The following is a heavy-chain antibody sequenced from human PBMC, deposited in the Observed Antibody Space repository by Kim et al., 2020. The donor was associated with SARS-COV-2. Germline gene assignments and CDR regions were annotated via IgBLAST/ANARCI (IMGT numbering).Heavy chain of an antibody. D-gene: IGHD3-22*01. J-gene: IGHJ4*02. Sequence: ASVKVSCKTSGYTFTHYAMHWVRQAPGQRLEWMGYISGDNGDTKYSQKFQGRVTITRDTSATTAYMELSSLTSEDTAVYYCARGGGGYAGYVLDDWGQGT. V-gene: IGHV1-3*01. CDR1: GYTFTHYA. CDR3: ARGGGGYAGYVLDD. CDR2: ISGDNGDT.